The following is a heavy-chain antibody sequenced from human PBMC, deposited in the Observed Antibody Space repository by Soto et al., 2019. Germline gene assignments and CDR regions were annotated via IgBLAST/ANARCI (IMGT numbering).Heavy chain of an antibody. V-gene: IGHV5-51*01. CDR3: ARQRNGGWLQFIDRRYFDY. CDR1: GYSFTSYW. CDR2: IYPGDSDT. J-gene: IGHJ4*02. Sequence: GESLKISCKGSGYSFTSYWIGWVRQMPGKGLEWMGIIYPGDSDTRYSPFFQGPVTISADKSISTAYLQRSSLKTSDTAMYYCARQRNGGWLQFIDRRYFDYWSQGARVTSPQ. D-gene: IGHD5-12*01.